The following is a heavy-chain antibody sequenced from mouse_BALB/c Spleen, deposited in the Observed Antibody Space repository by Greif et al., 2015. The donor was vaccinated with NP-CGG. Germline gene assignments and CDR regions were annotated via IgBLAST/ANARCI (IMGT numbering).Heavy chain of an antibody. V-gene: IGHV1S81*02. CDR3: ARRGTTVVRAMDY. Sequence: QVQLKQSGAELVKPGASVKLSCKASGYTFTSYWMHWVKQWPGQGLEWIGEINPSNGRTNYNEKFKSKATLTVDKSSSTAYMQLSSLTSEDSAVYYCARRGTTVVRAMDYWGQGTSVTVSS. CDR2: INPSNGRT. CDR1: GYTFTSYW. J-gene: IGHJ4*01. D-gene: IGHD1-1*01.